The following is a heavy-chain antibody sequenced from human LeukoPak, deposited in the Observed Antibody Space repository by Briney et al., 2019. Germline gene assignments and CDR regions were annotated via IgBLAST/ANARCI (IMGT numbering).Heavy chain of an antibody. Sequence: GGSLRLSCAASGFTFSSYAMHWVRQAPGKGLEWVAVISYDGSNKYYADSVKGRFTISRDNSNNTLYLQMNSLRAEDTAGYCCARADLIAAAGLDYWGQETLVTVSS. J-gene: IGHJ4*02. CDR2: ISYDGSNK. V-gene: IGHV3-30*04. CDR3: ARADLIAAAGLDY. CDR1: GFTFSSYA. D-gene: IGHD6-13*01.